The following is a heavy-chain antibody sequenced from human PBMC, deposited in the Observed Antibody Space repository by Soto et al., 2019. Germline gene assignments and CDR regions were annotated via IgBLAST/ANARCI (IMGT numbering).Heavy chain of an antibody. J-gene: IGHJ5*02. CDR1: GGSVSSGSYY. V-gene: IGHV4-61*01. CDR2: IYYSGST. D-gene: IGHD6-13*01. CDR3: ARERKGIAAAGYWFDP. Sequence: ETLSLTCTVSGGSVSSGSYYWSWIRQPPGKGLEWIGYIYYSGSTNYNPSLKSRVTISVDTSKNQFSLKLSSVTAADTAVYYCARERKGIAAAGYWFDPWGQGTLVTVSS.